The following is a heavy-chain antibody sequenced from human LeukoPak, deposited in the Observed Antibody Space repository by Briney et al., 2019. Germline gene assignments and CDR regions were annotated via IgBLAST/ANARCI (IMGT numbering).Heavy chain of an antibody. CDR1: GGSVSSGSYY. CDR2: INHSGST. V-gene: IGHV4-39*07. CDR3: AGVRGVIRY. D-gene: IGHD3-10*01. Sequence: PSETLSLTCTVSGGSVSSGSYYWSWIRQPPGKGLEWIGEINHSGSTNYNPSLKSRVTISVDTSKNQFSLKLSSVTAADTAVYYCAGVRGVIRYWGQGTLVTVSS. J-gene: IGHJ4*02.